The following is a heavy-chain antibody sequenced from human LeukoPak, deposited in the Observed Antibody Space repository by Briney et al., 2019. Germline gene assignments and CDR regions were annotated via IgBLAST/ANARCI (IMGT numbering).Heavy chain of an antibody. J-gene: IGHJ4*02. V-gene: IGHV3-30-3*01. CDR1: GFTFSSYA. D-gene: IGHD3-10*01. CDR2: ISYDGSNK. CDR3: AFTPPGFY. Sequence: GGSLRLSCATSGFTFSSYAMSWVRQAPGKGLEWVAVISYDGSNKYYADSVKGRFTISRDNSKNTLYLQMNSLRAEDTAVYYCAFTPPGFYWGQGTLVTVSS.